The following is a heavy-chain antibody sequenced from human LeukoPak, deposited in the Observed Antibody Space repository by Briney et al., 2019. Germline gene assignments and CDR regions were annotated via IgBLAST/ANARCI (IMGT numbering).Heavy chain of an antibody. CDR3: VRMTPDSPSFDY. CDR1: GFSLSTPEMC. D-gene: IGHD2-15*01. Sequence: SGPALVKPTQTLTLTCTFSGFSLSTPEMCVTWIRQPPGKALEWLARIDWDDDKFYSPSLRTRLTISKDTPKNQVVLRMTNVDPVDTGTYYCVRMTPDSPSFDYWGQGALITVSS. V-gene: IGHV2-70*17. J-gene: IGHJ4*02. CDR2: IDWDDDK.